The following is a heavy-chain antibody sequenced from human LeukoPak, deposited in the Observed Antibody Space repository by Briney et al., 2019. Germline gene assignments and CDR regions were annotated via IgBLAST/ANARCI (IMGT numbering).Heavy chain of an antibody. V-gene: IGHV4-59*12. CDR1: GGSISSYY. D-gene: IGHD3/OR15-3a*01. CDR3: ARGRTYFDY. CDR2: IYYSGST. Sequence: SETLSLTCTVSGGSISSYYWSWIRQLPGKGLEWIGYIYYSGSTYYNPSLKSRVTISVDTSKNQFSLKLSSVTAADTAVYYCARGRTYFDYWGQGTLVTVSS. J-gene: IGHJ4*02.